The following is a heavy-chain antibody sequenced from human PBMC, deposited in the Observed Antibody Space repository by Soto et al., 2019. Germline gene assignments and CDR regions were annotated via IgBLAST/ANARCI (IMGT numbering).Heavy chain of an antibody. V-gene: IGHV3-30-3*01. J-gene: IGHJ5*02. Sequence: GGSLRLSCAASGFTFSSYAMHWVRQAPGKGLEWVAVISYDGSNKYYADSVKGRFTISRDNSKNTLYLQMNSLRAEDTAVYYCASLQMTPRPNWFDPWGQGTLVTVSS. D-gene: IGHD1-1*01. CDR2: ISYDGSNK. CDR3: ASLQMTPRPNWFDP. CDR1: GFTFSSYA.